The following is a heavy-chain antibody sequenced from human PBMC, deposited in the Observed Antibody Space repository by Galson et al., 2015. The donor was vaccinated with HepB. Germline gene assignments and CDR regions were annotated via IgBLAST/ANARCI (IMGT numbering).Heavy chain of an antibody. CDR3: ARDGGGVVVAAVTYYYGMDV. CDR1: GGTFSSYA. Sequence: SVKVSCKASGGTFSSYAISWVRQAPGQGLEWMGRIIPILGIANYAQKFQGRVTITADKSTSTAYVELSSLRSEDTAVYYCARDGGGVVVAAVTYYYGMDVWGQGTTVTVSS. D-gene: IGHD2-15*01. CDR2: IIPILGIA. J-gene: IGHJ6*02. V-gene: IGHV1-69*04.